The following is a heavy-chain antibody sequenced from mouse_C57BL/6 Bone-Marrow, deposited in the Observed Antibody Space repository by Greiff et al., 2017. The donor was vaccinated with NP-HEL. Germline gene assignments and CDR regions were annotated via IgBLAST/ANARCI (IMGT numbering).Heavy chain of an antibody. CDR1: GFTFSSYA. CDR3: ARERRSTTDV. V-gene: IGHV5-4*01. D-gene: IGHD2-12*01. CDR2: ISAGGSYT. Sequence: EVKLMESGGGLVKPGGSLKLSCAASGFTFSSYAMSWVRQTPEKRLEWVATISAGGSYTYYPDNVKGRFTISRDNAKNTLYLQMSHLKSEDTAMYYCARERRSTTDVWGTGTTVTVSS. J-gene: IGHJ1*03.